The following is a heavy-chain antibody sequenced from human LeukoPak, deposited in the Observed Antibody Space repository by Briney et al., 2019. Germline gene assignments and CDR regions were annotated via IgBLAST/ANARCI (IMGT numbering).Heavy chain of an antibody. CDR3: ARRYSYYFIDY. Sequence: SETLSLTCTVSGASISSSGYYWVWIRQPPGKGLEWIGSIYYSGRTYYNPSLKSRVTISVDTSKNQFSLKPSSVTAADTAVYYCARRYSYYFIDYWGQGTLVTVSS. D-gene: IGHD4-11*01. CDR1: GASISSSGYY. V-gene: IGHV4-39*01. CDR2: IYYSGRT. J-gene: IGHJ4*02.